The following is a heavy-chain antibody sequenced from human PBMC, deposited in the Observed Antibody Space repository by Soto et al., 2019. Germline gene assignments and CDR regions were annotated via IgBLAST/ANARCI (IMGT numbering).Heavy chain of an antibody. Sequence: EVQLVESGGGLVQPGGSLRLSCAASGFTFSSYWMSWVRQAPGKGLEWVANIKEDGSEKYYVDSVKGRFTISRDNAKTSLYLQMNSLRAEDTAVYYCARTYGSGSNDYWGQGTLVTVSS. CDR2: IKEDGSEK. CDR1: GFTFSSYW. V-gene: IGHV3-7*04. J-gene: IGHJ4*02. D-gene: IGHD3-10*01. CDR3: ARTYGSGSNDY.